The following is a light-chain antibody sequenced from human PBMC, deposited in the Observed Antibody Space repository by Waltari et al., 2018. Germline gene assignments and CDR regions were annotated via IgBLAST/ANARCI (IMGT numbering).Light chain of an antibody. CDR1: QSISSSF. Sequence: EIVLTQSPGTLSLSPGERATLSCRVSQSISSSFLAWHQQKPGQAPRLLIYGASSRATGIPDRFSGCGSGTDFTLSISRLEPEDFAVYYCHQYGTSPYTFGQGTKLEIK. CDR2: GAS. J-gene: IGKJ2*01. V-gene: IGKV3-20*01. CDR3: HQYGTSPYT.